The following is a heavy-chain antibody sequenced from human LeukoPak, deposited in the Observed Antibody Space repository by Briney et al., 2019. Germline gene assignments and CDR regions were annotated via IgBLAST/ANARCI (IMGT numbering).Heavy chain of an antibody. J-gene: IGHJ4*02. Sequence: GGSLRLSCAASGFTFNSYAIHWVRQAPGKGLEWVAVISYDGSNKYYAESVKGRFTISRDNSKNTLYLQLNSLRPDDTAVYYCARDLGYCTNGVCHTRFDYWGQGTLVTVSS. V-gene: IGHV3-30*04. CDR2: ISYDGSNK. CDR1: GFTFNSYA. D-gene: IGHD2-8*01. CDR3: ARDLGYCTNGVCHTRFDY.